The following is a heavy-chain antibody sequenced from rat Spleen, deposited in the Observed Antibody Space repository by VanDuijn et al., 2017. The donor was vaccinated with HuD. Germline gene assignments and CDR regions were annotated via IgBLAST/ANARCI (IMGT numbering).Heavy chain of an antibody. CDR3: VRLYNNHGYWYFDL. CDR2: ITNAAGKV. J-gene: IGHJ1*01. D-gene: IGHD1-5*01. V-gene: IGHV5-31*01. CDR1: GFNFNDYW. Sequence: EVKLVESGGGLVQPGRSLRLSCAASGFNFNDYWMTWIRQAPGKGLEWVASITNAAGKVHYPDSVKGRFTISRDPAQNTLYLQMNSLRSEDTATYYCVRLYNNHGYWYFDLWGPGTMVTVSS.